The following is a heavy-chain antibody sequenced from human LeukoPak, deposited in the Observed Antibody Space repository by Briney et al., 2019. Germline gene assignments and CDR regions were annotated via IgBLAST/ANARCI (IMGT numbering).Heavy chain of an antibody. J-gene: IGHJ6*02. Sequence: GGSLGLSCAASGFTFSSYSMNWVRQAPGKGLEWVSSISSSGSYIYYADSVKGRFTISRDNAKNSLYLQINSLKAEDRAVYYCARDPYYGSNSRYYYYYGMDVWGQGTTVTVSS. CDR1: GFTFSSYS. CDR3: ARDPYYGSNSRYYYYYGMDV. CDR2: ISSSGSYI. V-gene: IGHV3-21*01. D-gene: IGHD4-23*01.